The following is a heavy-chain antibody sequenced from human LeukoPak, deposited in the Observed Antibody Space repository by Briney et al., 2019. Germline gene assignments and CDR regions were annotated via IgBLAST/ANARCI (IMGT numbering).Heavy chain of an antibody. Sequence: KTSETLSLTCAVYGGSFSGYYWSWIRQPPGKGLEWIGEINHSGSTNYNPSLKSRVTISVDTSKNQFSLKLSSVTAADTAVYYCARGANSSSWYEGSYYFDYWGQGTLVTVSS. CDR3: ARGANSSSWYEGSYYFDY. CDR1: GGSFSGYY. CDR2: INHSGST. J-gene: IGHJ4*02. V-gene: IGHV4-34*01. D-gene: IGHD6-13*01.